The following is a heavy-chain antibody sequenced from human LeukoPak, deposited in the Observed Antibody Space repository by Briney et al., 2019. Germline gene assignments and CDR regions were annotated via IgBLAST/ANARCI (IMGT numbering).Heavy chain of an antibody. CDR1: GFTFSSYA. CDR2: ISYDGSNK. CDR3: ARESVADPTLDY. D-gene: IGHD6-19*01. Sequence: GGSLRLSCAASGFTFSSYAMHWVRQAPAKGLEWVAVISYDGSNKYYADSVKGRFTISRDNSKNTLYLQMNSLRAEDAAVYYCARESVADPTLDYWGQGTLVTVSS. V-gene: IGHV3-30-3*01. J-gene: IGHJ4*02.